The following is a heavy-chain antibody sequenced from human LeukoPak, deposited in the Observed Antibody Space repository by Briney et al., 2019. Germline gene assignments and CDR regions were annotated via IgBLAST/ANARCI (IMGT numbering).Heavy chain of an antibody. D-gene: IGHD1-1*01. CDR2: IYYSGST. J-gene: IGHJ4*02. V-gene: IGHV4-39*01. CDR1: GGSISSSSYY. CDR3: ARLNPFDWIG. Sequence: PSETLSLTCTVSGGSISSSSYYWGWIRQPPGKGLECIGSIYYSGSTYYNPSLKSRVTISVDTSKNQFSLKLSSVSAADTAVYYCARLNPFDWIGWGQGTLVTVSS.